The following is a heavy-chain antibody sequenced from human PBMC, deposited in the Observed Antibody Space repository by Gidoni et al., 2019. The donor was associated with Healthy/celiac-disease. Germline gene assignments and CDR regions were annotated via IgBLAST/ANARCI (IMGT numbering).Heavy chain of an antibody. V-gene: IGHV3-48*03. CDR3: ARATRHIVVVTANFDY. CDR2: ISSSGSTI. D-gene: IGHD2-21*02. J-gene: IGHJ4*02. CDR1: GFTFRSYE. Sequence: VQLVESGGGLVQPGGYLRLSCAASGFTFRSYEMNWGRPAPGKGLGWVSYISSSGSTIYYADSVKGRFTISGDNAKNSLYLQMNSLRAEDTAVYYCARATRHIVVVTANFDYWGQGTLVTVSS.